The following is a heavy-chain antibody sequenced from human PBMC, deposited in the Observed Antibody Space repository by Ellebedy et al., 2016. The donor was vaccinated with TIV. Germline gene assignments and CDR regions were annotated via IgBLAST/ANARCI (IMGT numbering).Heavy chain of an antibody. Sequence: ASVKVSXXASGYTFTSYGISWVRQAPGQGLEWMGWISAYNGNTNYAQKLQGRVTMTTDTSTSAAYMELRSLRSDDTAVYYCARDDRYSSGWYSFDYWGQGTLVTVSS. CDR1: GYTFTSYG. D-gene: IGHD6-19*01. V-gene: IGHV1-18*01. CDR2: ISAYNGNT. J-gene: IGHJ4*02. CDR3: ARDDRYSSGWYSFDY.